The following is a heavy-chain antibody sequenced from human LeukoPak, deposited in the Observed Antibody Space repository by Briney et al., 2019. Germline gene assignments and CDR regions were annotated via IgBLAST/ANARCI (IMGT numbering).Heavy chain of an antibody. V-gene: IGHV4-59*08. D-gene: IGHD4-11*01. CDR2: IYYSGST. Sequence: SETLSLTCTVSGGSISSYYWSWIRQPPGKGLEWIGYIYYSGSTNYNPSLKSRVTISVDTSKNQFSLKLSSVTAADTAVYYCARVDCSNYGVGWFDPWGQGTLVTVSS. CDR3: ARVDCSNYGVGWFDP. J-gene: IGHJ5*02. CDR1: GGSISSYY.